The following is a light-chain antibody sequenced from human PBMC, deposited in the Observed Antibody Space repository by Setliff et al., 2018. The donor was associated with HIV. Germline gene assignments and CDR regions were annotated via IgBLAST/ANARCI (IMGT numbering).Light chain of an antibody. CDR2: DVS. V-gene: IGLV2-11*01. CDR1: SSDVGGYNY. Sequence: QSALTQPRSVSGSPGQSVTISCTGTSSDVGGYNYVSWYQQHPGKAPKLMIHDVSKRPSGVPDRFSGSKSGKTASLTISGLQAEDEADYYCCSYAGSYTYVVGTGTKV. J-gene: IGLJ1*01. CDR3: CSYAGSYTYV.